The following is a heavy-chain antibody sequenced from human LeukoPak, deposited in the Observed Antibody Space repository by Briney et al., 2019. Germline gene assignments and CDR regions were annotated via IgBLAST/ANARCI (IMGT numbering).Heavy chain of an antibody. Sequence: PSDTLSLTCTVSGGSIRSGSYYWSWIRQPAGKGLEWIGHVYPSERINYNPSLRTRVTISVDTSRNQFSLRLSSVTAADTAVYYCARDYYGSGSYRFDPWGQGILVTVSS. J-gene: IGHJ5*02. CDR3: ARDYYGSGSYRFDP. D-gene: IGHD3-10*01. V-gene: IGHV4-61*09. CDR1: GGSIRSGSYY. CDR2: VYPSERI.